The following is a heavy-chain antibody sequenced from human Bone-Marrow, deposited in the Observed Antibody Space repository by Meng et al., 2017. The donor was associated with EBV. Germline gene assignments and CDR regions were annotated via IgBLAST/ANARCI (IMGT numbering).Heavy chain of an antibody. J-gene: IGHJ5*02. CDR3: ARNSRRHIVVVIATTNWFDP. CDR1: GFTFSSYA. Sequence: EVQLVESGGGLVQPXGSLRLSCAASGFTFSSYAMSWVRQAPGKGLEWVSAISGSGGSTYYADSVKGRFTISRDNSKNTLYLQMNSLRAEDTAVYYCARNSRRHIVVVIATTNWFDPWGQGTLVTVSA. V-gene: IGHV3-23*04. D-gene: IGHD2-21*01. CDR2: ISGSGGST.